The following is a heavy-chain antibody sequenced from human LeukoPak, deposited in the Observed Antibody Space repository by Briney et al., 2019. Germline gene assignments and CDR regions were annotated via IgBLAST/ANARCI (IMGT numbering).Heavy chain of an antibody. CDR2: TYYRSKWLN. CDR3: ARSPWGGALDI. CDR1: GDSVSSNNAV. D-gene: IGHD3-16*01. Sequence: SQTLSLTCAISGDSVSSNNAVWNWIRQSPSRGLEWLGKTYYRSKWLNDSAVSVKSRITINPDTSKNQISLQLNSVTPEDTAVYYCARSPWGGALDIWGQGTTVAVSS. J-gene: IGHJ3*02. V-gene: IGHV6-1*01.